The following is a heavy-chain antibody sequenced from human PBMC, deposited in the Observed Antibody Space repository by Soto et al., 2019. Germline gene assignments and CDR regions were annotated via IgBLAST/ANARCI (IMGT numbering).Heavy chain of an antibody. V-gene: IGHV1-58*01. Sequence: SVKVSCKASGFTFTSSAVQWVRQARGQRLEWIGRLVVGSGNTNYAQKFQERVTITRDMSTSTAYMELSSLRSEDTAVYYCAAATLYYYDSSGSLDYWGQGTLVTVSS. J-gene: IGHJ4*02. CDR1: GFTFTSSA. D-gene: IGHD3-22*01. CDR3: AAATLYYYDSSGSLDY. CDR2: LVVGSGNT.